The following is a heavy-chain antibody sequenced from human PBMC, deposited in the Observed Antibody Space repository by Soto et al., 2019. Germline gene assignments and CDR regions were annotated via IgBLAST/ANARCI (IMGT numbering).Heavy chain of an antibody. CDR3: AREIVTAGGNNYFDP. J-gene: IGHJ5*02. Sequence: SVTQSHTCCVSGGNVVSSRWLSWFRKYPGGGLEWIGNVYHTGDTNLNPSLQSRVTISVDKSNNQFSLRLNSLTAADTAVYFCAREIVTAGGNNYFDPLVPGTLVPVSS. V-gene: IGHV4-4*02. CDR1: GGNVVSSRW. CDR2: VYHTGDT. D-gene: IGHD2-21*02.